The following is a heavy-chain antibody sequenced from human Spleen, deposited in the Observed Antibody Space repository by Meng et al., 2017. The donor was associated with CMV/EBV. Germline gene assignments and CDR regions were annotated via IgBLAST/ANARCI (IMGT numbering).Heavy chain of an antibody. CDR1: GFRFSDYY. Sequence: LSLTCAASGFRFSDYYMSWIRQAPGKGLEWLSYISDSGSSRYYADSVRGRFTISRDNAKKSLYLEMNILRAEDTALYYCARVGCWADVIPAASCAFDMWGQGTMVTVSS. CDR3: ARVGCWADVIPAASCAFDM. V-gene: IGHV3-11*01. J-gene: IGHJ3*02. D-gene: IGHD2-2*01. CDR2: ISDSGSSR.